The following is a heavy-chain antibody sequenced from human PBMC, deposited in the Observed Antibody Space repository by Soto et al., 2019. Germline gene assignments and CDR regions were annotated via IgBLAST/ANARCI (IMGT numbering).Heavy chain of an antibody. CDR1: VGSFRGYY. Sequence: LSLTCAVYVGSFRGYYWSWIRQPPGKGLEWIGEINHSGSTNYNPSLKSRVTISVDTSKNQFSLKLSSVTAADTAVYYCGGLYYYYGTDVWGQGTTVTVSS. V-gene: IGHV4-34*01. J-gene: IGHJ6*02. CDR2: INHSGST. CDR3: GGLYYYYGTDV.